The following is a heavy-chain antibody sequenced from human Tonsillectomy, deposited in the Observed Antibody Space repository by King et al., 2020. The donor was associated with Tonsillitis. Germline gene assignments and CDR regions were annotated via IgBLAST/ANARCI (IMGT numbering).Heavy chain of an antibody. CDR2: ISSAGRYI. CDR3: AKDRGANYYDSGRGAFDI. CDR1: GFTFSNFD. D-gene: IGHD3-22*01. J-gene: IGHJ3*02. Sequence: VQLVESGGGLVKPGGSLRLSCATSGFTFSNFDMNWVRQAPGKGRDWVSSISSAGRYIYYAASGKGRFTSTRDKAGDSMFLRMESLRVDDTAVYYCAKDRGANYYDSGRGAFDIWGKGTTVIVSS. V-gene: IGHV3-21*01.